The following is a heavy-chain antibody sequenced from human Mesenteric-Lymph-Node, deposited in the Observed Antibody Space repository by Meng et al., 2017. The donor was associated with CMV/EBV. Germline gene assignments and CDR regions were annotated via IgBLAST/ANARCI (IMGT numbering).Heavy chain of an antibody. CDR1: GFTFSNFA. CDR3: AKQYVNI. Sequence: GGSLRLSCVATGFTFSNFAMNWVRQAPGKGLEWVSSISESGGTTDYADSVKGRFTISRDNSKNTLYLQMSSLRAEDTAVYYCAKQYVNIWGQGTMVTVSS. CDR2: ISESGGTT. D-gene: IGHD3-16*01. V-gene: IGHV3-23*01. J-gene: IGHJ3*02.